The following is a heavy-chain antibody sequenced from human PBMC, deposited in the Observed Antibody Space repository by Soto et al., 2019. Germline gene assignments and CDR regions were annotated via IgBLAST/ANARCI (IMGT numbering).Heavy chain of an antibody. CDR1: GFTFSSYA. Sequence: XGSLRLSCAASGFTFSSYAMHWVRQAPGKGLEWVAVISYDGSNKYYADSVKGRFTLSRDNSKNTLYLQMNSLRAEDTAVYYCARATMTTVTTTRGMDAWGQGTTVTVSS. D-gene: IGHD4-17*01. V-gene: IGHV3-30-3*01. J-gene: IGHJ6*02. CDR2: ISYDGSNK. CDR3: ARATMTTVTTTRGMDA.